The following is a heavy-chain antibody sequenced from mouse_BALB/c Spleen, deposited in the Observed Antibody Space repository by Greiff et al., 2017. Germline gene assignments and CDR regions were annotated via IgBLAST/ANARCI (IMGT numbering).Heavy chain of an antibody. V-gene: IGHV5-9-4*01. J-gene: IGHJ4*01. Sequence: EVKVVESGGGLVKPGGSLKLSCAASGFTFSSYAMSWVRQSPEKRLEWVAEISSGGSYTYYPDTVTGRFTISRDNAKNTLYLEMSSLRSEDTAMYYCAKFITDAMDYWGQGTSVTVSS. D-gene: IGHD1-1*01. CDR1: GFTFSSYA. CDR3: AKFITDAMDY. CDR2: ISSGGSYT.